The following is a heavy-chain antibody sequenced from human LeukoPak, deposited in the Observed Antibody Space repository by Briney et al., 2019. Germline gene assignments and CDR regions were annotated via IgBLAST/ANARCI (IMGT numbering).Heavy chain of an antibody. D-gene: IGHD2-21*02. V-gene: IGHV3-66*02. CDR2: IYSGGSS. CDR3: TASAGRPRFDY. J-gene: IGHJ4*02. CDR1: GFAVSDNY. Sequence: GGSLRLSCAASGFAVSDNYMNWVRQAPGKGLEWVSVIYSGGSSYYADSVKGRFTISRDHSKNTVYLQINSLRAEDTAVYYCTASAGRPRFDYWGQGCLVTVSS.